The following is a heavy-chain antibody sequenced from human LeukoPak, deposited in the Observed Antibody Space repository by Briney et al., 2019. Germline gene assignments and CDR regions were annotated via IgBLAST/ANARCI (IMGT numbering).Heavy chain of an antibody. Sequence: GGSLRLSCAASGFTFRSYGMHLVRQAPGKGLEWVAVISYDGSNKYYADSVKGRFTISRDNSKNTLYLQMNSLRADDTAVYYCAKDLLLMVRGIMASFDYWGQGTLVTVSS. CDR3: AKDLLLMVRGIMASFDY. CDR2: ISYDGSNK. D-gene: IGHD3-10*01. V-gene: IGHV3-30*18. CDR1: GFTFRSYG. J-gene: IGHJ4*02.